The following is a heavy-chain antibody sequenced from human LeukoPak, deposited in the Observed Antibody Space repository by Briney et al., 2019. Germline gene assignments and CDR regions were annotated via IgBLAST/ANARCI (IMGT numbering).Heavy chain of an antibody. D-gene: IGHD5-18*01. CDR1: GFTFSNAW. Sequence: GGSLRLSCAASGFTFSNAWMAWVRQAPGKGLEWVGRIKSKTDGGTTDYAAPVKGRFTISRDDSKNTLYLQMNSLKTEDTAVYYCTTAPGYSYGYEYWGQGTLVTVSS. CDR2: IKSKTDGGTT. CDR3: TTAPGYSYGYEY. J-gene: IGHJ4*02. V-gene: IGHV3-15*01.